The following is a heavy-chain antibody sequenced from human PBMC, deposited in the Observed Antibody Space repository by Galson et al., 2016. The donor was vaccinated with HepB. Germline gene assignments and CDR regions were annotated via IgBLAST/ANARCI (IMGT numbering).Heavy chain of an antibody. D-gene: IGHD6-19*01. Sequence: QSGAEVKKPGESLKISCKASGSSFSTYHIAWVRQMPGKGLEWMGFIHPGDSHTTYSPSFQGHVSISADRSIKTAYLQWTTLRASDTAIYFCARLNQQWPDYFSAMDVWGQGTTVTVSS. CDR1: GSSFSTYH. CDR2: IHPGDSHT. CDR3: ARLNQQWPDYFSAMDV. V-gene: IGHV5-51*01. J-gene: IGHJ6*02.